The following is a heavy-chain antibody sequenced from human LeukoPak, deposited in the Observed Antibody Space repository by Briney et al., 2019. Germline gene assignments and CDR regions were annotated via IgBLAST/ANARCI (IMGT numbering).Heavy chain of an antibody. Sequence: PGGSLRLSCAASGFAVSNKFMYWVRQAPGKGLEWVSVIRVGDVTHYADSVKGRFTTSRDSSKNTVYLQMESLRVEDTAVYYCARGRIWNYYGSGSYYPFDYWGQGTLVTVSS. CDR2: IRVGDVT. D-gene: IGHD3-10*01. V-gene: IGHV3-53*01. J-gene: IGHJ4*02. CDR3: ARGRIWNYYGSGSYYPFDY. CDR1: GFAVSNKF.